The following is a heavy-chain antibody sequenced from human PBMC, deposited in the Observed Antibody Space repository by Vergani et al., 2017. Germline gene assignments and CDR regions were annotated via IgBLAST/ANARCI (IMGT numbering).Heavy chain of an antibody. Sequence: QVQLVESGGGLVKPGGSLRLSCAASGFTFSDYYMSWIRQAPGKGLEWVSYISSSGSTIYYADSVKGRFTISRDNAKNSLYLQMNSLRAEDTAVYYCARKHRSHYYDSSGYYYMGYCYGMDVWGQXP. CDR2: ISSSGSTI. CDR3: ARKHRSHYYDSSGYYYMGYCYGMDV. V-gene: IGHV3-11*01. CDR1: GFTFSDYY. J-gene: IGHJ6*02. D-gene: IGHD3-22*01.